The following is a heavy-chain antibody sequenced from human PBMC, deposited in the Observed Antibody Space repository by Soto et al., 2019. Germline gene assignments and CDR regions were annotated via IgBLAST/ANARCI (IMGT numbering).Heavy chain of an antibody. J-gene: IGHJ5*02. V-gene: IGHV4-31*03. CDR3: ARLLPTTVVTPKVRREAAEYSNWFDP. Sequence: QVQLQESGPGLVKPSQTLSLTCTVSGGSISSGGYYWSWIRQHPGKGLEWIGYIYYSGSTHYNPSLKSRVTISVDTSKNQFSLKLSSVTAADTAVYYCARLLPTTVVTPKVRREAAEYSNWFDPWGQGTLVTVSS. D-gene: IGHD4-17*01. CDR1: GGSISSGGYY. CDR2: IYYSGST.